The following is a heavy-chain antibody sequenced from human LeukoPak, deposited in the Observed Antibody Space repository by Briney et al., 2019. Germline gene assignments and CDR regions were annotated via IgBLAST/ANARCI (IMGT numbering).Heavy chain of an antibody. CDR1: GYSFTSYW. CDR2: IYPGDSDT. D-gene: IGHD3-10*01. V-gene: IGHV5-51*01. Sequence: GESLKISCKGSGYSFTSYWIGWVRQMPGKGLEWMGIIYPGDSDTRYSPSFQGQVTISADKSISTAYLQWSSLKASDTAMYYCARRYGSGSFPRGDFDYWGQGTLVTVSS. J-gene: IGHJ4*02. CDR3: ARRYGSGSFPRGDFDY.